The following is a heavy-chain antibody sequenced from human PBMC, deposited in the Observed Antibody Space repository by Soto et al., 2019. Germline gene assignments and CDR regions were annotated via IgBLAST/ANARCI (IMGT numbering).Heavy chain of an antibody. CDR1: GYTFTSYY. D-gene: IGHD3-3*01. CDR3: AREPLYDFWSGYWVYYYYGMDV. V-gene: IGHV1-46*01. Sequence: ASVKVSCKASGYTFTSYYMHWVRQPPGQGLEWMGRINPSGGSTSYAQKFQGRATMTRDTSTSTVYMELSSLRSEDTAVYYCAREPLYDFWSGYWVYYYYGMDVWGQGTTVTVSS. J-gene: IGHJ6*02. CDR2: INPSGGST.